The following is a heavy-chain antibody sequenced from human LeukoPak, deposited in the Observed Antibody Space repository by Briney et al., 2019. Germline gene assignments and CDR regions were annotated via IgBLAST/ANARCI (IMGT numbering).Heavy chain of an antibody. J-gene: IGHJ6*02. CDR2: INPNSGGT. CDR1: GYTFTGYY. V-gene: IGHV1-2*02. D-gene: IGHD3-9*01. Sequence: EASVKVSCKASGYTFTGYYMHWVRQAPGQGLEWMGWINPNSGGTNYAQKFQGRVTMTRDTSISTAYMELSRLRSDDTAVYYCARGRDYDILTGYLPYYGMDVWGQGTKVTVSS. CDR3: ARGRDYDILTGYLPYYGMDV.